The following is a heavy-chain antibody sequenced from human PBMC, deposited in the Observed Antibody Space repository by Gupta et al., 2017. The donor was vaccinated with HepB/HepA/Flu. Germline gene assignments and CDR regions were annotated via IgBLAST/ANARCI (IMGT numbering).Heavy chain of an antibody. D-gene: IGHD6-19*01. J-gene: IGHJ5*02. CDR2: IYWDDDE. CDR1: GLSLRTSGEG. V-gene: IGHV2-5*02. Sequence: QITLKESGPMLVKPTQTLTLTCTFSGLSLRTSGEGVGWIRQPPGKALEWLALIYWDDDERYSPSLQNRLTITKDTSKNQVVRTMTNMDPVDTATYYCAHSVTVPGSADWFDPWGQGTLVTVSS. CDR3: AHSVTVPGSADWFDP.